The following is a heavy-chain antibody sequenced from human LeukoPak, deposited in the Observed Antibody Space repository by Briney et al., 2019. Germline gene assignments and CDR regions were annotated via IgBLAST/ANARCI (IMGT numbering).Heavy chain of an antibody. V-gene: IGHV3-64*01. Sequence: GGSLRLSCAASGFTFSSYTMHWVRQAPGKGLEYVSGISSDGGTTYYANSVKGRFTISRDNSKNTLYLQMGSLRAEDMAVYYCASGRVLFDYWGQGTLVSVSS. CDR1: GFTFSSYT. J-gene: IGHJ4*02. D-gene: IGHD1-26*01. CDR2: ISSDGGTT. CDR3: ASGRVLFDY.